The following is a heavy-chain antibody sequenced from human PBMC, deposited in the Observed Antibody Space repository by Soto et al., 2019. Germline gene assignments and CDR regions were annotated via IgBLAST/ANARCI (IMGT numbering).Heavy chain of an antibody. CDR2: ISYDGSSK. V-gene: IGHV3-30-3*01. D-gene: IGHD5-18*01. CDR1: GFTFSDHA. CDR3: ARDPLWGTAMVLWYFDL. J-gene: IGHJ2*01. Sequence: GGSLRLSCAASGFTFSDHAMHWVRQAPGKGLEWVAVISYDGSSKDYADSVKGRFTISRDNSKNTLYLQMNSLRPEDTAVYYCARDPLWGTAMVLWYFDLWGRGTLVTVSS.